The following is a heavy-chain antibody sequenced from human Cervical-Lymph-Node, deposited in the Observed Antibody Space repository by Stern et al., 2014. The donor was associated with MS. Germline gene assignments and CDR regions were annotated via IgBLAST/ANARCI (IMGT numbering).Heavy chain of an antibody. CDR2: INPSGGST. CDR3: SKSYFASGHAFDI. D-gene: IGHD3-9*01. V-gene: IGHV1-46*03. J-gene: IGHJ3*02. CDR1: GFAFTNYY. Sequence: DQLVESGAEVRKPGASVKVSCKASGFAFTNYYIHWVRQAPGQGLEWMGIINPSGGSTSYAQRFQGRVTMTRDTSSSTVYMELRSLRSEDTAVYYCSKSYFASGHAFDIWGQGTMVTVSS.